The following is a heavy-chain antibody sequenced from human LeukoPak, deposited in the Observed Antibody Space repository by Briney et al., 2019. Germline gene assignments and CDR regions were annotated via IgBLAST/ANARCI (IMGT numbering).Heavy chain of an antibody. J-gene: IGHJ6*02. V-gene: IGHV3-49*03. D-gene: IGHD3-3*01. CDR3: TRAGVLRFLESYFGMVV. Sequence: GGSLRLSCTTSGFTFGDYAMNWFRQAPGKGLEWVGFIRNKAYGGTTEYAASVKGRFTISRDDSKSIAYLQMNSLKTEDTAVYYCTRAGVLRFLESYFGMVVWGQGTTVTVSS. CDR2: IRNKAYGGTT. CDR1: GFTFGDYA.